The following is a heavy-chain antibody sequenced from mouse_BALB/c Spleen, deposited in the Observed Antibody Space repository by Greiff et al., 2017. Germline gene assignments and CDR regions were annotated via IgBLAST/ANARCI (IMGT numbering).Heavy chain of an antibody. CDR3: ARKDYGNHACDY. CDR2: IYPGDGDT. Sequence: VQLQQSGAELVRPGSSVKISCKASGYAFSSYWMNWVKQRPGQDLEWIGKIYPGDGDTNYNGKFKGNTTLTADKSSSTAYMQLSSLTTEDSAVYFCARKDYGNHACDYWGQGTTLTVSA. D-gene: IGHD2-1*01. V-gene: IGHV1-80*01. J-gene: IGHJ2*01. CDR1: GYAFSSYW.